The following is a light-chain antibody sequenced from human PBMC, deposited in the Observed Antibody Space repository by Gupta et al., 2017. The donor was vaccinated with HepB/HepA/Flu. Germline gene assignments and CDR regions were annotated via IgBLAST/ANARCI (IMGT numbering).Light chain of an antibody. CDR2: SSD. CDR1: SSNVGSNY. V-gene: IGLV1-47*02. Sequence: QSVLTQPPSASGTPGQRVTISCSGSSSNVGSNYVYWYQQLPGTAPKLLIYSSDQRPSGVPDRISGSKSGTSASLAISGLRSEDEADYYCTAWDDSLSGPLFGGGTKLTVL. J-gene: IGLJ2*01. CDR3: TAWDDSLSGPL.